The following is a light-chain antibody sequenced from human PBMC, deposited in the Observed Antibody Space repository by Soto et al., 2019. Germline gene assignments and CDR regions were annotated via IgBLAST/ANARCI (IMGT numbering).Light chain of an antibody. Sequence: EIVMTQSPATLSVSPGERASLSCRASQSVSSDLAWYHQKPVQAPRLLIYVSSTRATGIPSMFSGIGSGTEFTLTINSLQSEDFAVYYCQQYNNWPQTLGQGTKVDIK. CDR1: QSVSSD. CDR2: VSS. J-gene: IGKJ1*01. V-gene: IGKV3-15*01. CDR3: QQYNNWPQT.